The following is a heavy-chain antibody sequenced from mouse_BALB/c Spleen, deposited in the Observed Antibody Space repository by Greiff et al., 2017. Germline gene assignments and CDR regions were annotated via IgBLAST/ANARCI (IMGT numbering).Heavy chain of an antibody. V-gene: IGHV14-3*02. CDR2: IDPANGNT. CDR1: GFNIKDTY. CDR3: ARRHYGSSYFAY. Sequence: EVQRVESGAELVKPGASVKLSCTASGFNIKDTYMHWVKQRPEQGLEWIGRIDPANGNTKYDPKFQGKATITADTSSNTAYLQLSSLTSEDTAVYYCARRHYGSSYFAYWGQGTLVTVSA. D-gene: IGHD1-1*01. J-gene: IGHJ3*01.